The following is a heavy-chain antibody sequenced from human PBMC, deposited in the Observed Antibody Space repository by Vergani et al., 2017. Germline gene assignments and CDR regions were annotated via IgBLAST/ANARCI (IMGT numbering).Heavy chain of an antibody. CDR1: GGSISSYY. CDR2: IYSSGKT. J-gene: IGHJ3*01. CDR3: ARAVGGTSWDPFDV. V-gene: IGHV4-59*01. Sequence: QVQLQESGPGLVKPSETLSLTCTVAGGSISSYYWSWIRQPPGKGLEWIGYIYSSGKTNYYPSLESRVTLSVDMSKNQFSLNLNSVTAADTAVYYCARAVGGTSWDPFDVWGQGTMVTVAS. D-gene: IGHD2-2*01.